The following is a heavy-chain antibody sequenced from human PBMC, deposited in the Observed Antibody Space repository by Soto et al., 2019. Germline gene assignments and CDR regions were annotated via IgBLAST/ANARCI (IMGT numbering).Heavy chain of an antibody. D-gene: IGHD6-13*01. CDR3: ARRGMSSWDNSDY. V-gene: IGHV4-4*02. CDR1: GGSISSSNW. J-gene: IGHJ4*02. Sequence: QVQLQESGPGLVKPSGTLSLTCAVSGGSISSSNWWSWVRQPPGKGLEWIGEIYHSGSTNYNPSLKTRATMPVDKSKNQFSLKLSSVTAADTAVYYCARRGMSSWDNSDYWGQGTLVTVSS. CDR2: IYHSGST.